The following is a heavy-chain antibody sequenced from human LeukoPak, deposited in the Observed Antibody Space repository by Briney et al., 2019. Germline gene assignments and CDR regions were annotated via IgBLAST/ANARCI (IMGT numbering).Heavy chain of an antibody. V-gene: IGHV4-59*08. J-gene: IGHJ4*02. CDR1: GGSIRSYY. CDR3: ASAPGDY. Sequence: PSETLSLTCTVSGGSIRSYYWSWIRQPPGKGLEWIGYFYYSGTINYSPSLKSRVTISVDRSKNQFSLKLSSVTAADTAVYYCASAPGDYWGQGTLVTVSS. CDR2: FYYSGTI.